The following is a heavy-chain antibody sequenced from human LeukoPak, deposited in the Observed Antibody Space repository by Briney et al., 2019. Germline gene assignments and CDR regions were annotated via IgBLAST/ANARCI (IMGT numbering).Heavy chain of an antibody. J-gene: IGHJ4*01. Sequence: GGSLRLSCAASGFTVSSNYMSWVRQAPGKGLEWVSVIYSGGSTYYADSVKGRFIISRDNAKNSLYLQMNSLRAEDTAVYYCAREYASGWYYFDYWGQGTLVTVSS. CDR1: GFTVSSNY. CDR2: IYSGGST. D-gene: IGHD6-19*01. V-gene: IGHV3-53*01. CDR3: AREYASGWYYFDY.